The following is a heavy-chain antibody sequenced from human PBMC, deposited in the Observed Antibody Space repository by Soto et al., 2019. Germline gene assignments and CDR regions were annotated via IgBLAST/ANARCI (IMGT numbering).Heavy chain of an antibody. D-gene: IGHD6-19*01. V-gene: IGHV3-23*01. CDR3: AKRAIAVAGPDYYFDY. J-gene: IGHJ4*02. CDR1: GFTFSSYA. Sequence: GGSLRLSCAASGFTFSSYAMSWVRQAPGKGLEWVSAISGSGGSTYYADSVKGRFTISRDNSKNTLYLQMNSLRAEDTAVYYCAKRAIAVAGPDYYFDYWGQGTLVTVSS. CDR2: ISGSGGST.